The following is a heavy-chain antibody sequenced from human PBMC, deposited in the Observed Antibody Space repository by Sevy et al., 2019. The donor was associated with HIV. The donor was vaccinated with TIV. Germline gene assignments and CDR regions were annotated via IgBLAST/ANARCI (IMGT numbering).Heavy chain of an antibody. J-gene: IGHJ4*02. V-gene: IGHV3-66*01. Sequence: GGSLRLSCAASGFIVSSNYMSWVRQAPGKGLEWVSVIYSGGRTYYADSVKGRFTISRDNSKNTLYLQMNSLRAEDTAVYYCASDYGDTDYWGQGTLVTVSS. D-gene: IGHD4-17*01. CDR1: GFIVSSNY. CDR3: ASDYGDTDY. CDR2: IYSGGRT.